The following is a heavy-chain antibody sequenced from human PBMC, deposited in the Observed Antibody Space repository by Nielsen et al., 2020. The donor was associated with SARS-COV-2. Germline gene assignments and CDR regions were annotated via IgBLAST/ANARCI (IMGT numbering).Heavy chain of an antibody. Sequence: GESLKISCAASGFIFSDTWMTWVRQTPGKGLEWVANIKEDGSEKYYVDSVRGRFTISRDNAKNSLYLQMNNLRAEDTAIYYCAKDEFWGQGTLVTVSS. V-gene: IGHV3-7*01. CDR1: GFIFSDTW. J-gene: IGHJ4*02. CDR3: AKDEF. CDR2: IKEDGSEK.